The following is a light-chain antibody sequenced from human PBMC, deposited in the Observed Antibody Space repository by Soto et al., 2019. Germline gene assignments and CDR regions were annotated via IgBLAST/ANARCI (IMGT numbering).Light chain of an antibody. Sequence: EIVLTQSPGTLSLSPGERATLSCRASQSVSSSYLAWYQQKPGQAPRLLIYGASSRATGIPDRFSGSGSGTDLTLTISRLEPEDFVVYYCQQYGSSPFTFGGGTKVEIK. J-gene: IGKJ4*01. V-gene: IGKV3-20*01. CDR2: GAS. CDR1: QSVSSSY. CDR3: QQYGSSPFT.